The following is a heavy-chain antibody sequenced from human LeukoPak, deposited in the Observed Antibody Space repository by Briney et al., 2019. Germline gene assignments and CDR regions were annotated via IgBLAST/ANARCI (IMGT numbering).Heavy chain of an antibody. D-gene: IGHD3-16*01. Sequence: GGSLRLSCAASGFTFTSYWMSWVRQTPGTGLEWVANIKQDGSEKYYVDSVKGRFTISRDNAKNSLYLQMNSLRAEDTAVYYCARGGTSWFDWGQGTLVTVSS. J-gene: IGHJ4*02. CDR3: ARGGTSWFD. V-gene: IGHV3-7*01. CDR2: IKQDGSEK. CDR1: GFTFTSYW.